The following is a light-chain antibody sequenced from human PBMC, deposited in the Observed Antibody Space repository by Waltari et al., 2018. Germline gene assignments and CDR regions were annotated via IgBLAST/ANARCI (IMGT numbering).Light chain of an antibody. CDR3: QHYYDNPLT. J-gene: IGKJ4*01. Sequence: IQMTQSPSALSASVGDRVTISCRASQNIYSNLAWYQQKPRKAPKLLIYAASSLQSGIPSRFSGSGSGTDFTLTISSLQPEDSAAYYCQHYYDNPLTFGGGTKVEIK. CDR2: AAS. CDR1: QNIYSN. V-gene: IGKV1-6*01.